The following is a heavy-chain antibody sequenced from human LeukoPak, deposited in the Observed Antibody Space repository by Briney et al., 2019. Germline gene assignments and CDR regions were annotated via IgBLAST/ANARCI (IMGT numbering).Heavy chain of an antibody. CDR3: ARESTAGYNSSWYGFRN. CDR1: GFTFSGYW. CDR2: INQEGSEK. D-gene: IGHD6-13*01. J-gene: IGHJ1*01. Sequence: GGSLRLSCAASGFTFSGYWMSWVRQAPGEGLEWVANINQEGSEKYYVDSVKGRFTISRDNAKNSLFLQMGSLRVEDTAVYYCARESTAGYNSSWYGFRNWGQGTLVSVSS. V-gene: IGHV3-7*01.